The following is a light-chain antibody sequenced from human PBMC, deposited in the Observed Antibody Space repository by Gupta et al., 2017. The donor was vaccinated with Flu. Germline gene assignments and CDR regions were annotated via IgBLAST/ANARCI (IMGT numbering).Light chain of an antibody. CDR3: QQSYRNPWT. V-gene: IGKV1-39*01. CDR1: QSISSY. J-gene: IGKJ1*01. Sequence: DIQMTQSPSSLSASVGDRVTITCRASQSISSYLNWYQQKPGKAPKLLIYAASSLQSGVPSRFSGSGSGTDCTLTISSLQPEDFATYYCQQSYRNPWTFGQGTKVEIK. CDR2: AAS.